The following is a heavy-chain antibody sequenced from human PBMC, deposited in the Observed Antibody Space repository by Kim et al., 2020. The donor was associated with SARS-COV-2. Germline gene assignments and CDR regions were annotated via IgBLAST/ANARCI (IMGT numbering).Heavy chain of an antibody. CDR2: IYYSGST. D-gene: IGHD6-13*01. V-gene: IGHV4-39*01. CDR1: GGSISSSSYY. Sequence: SETLSLTCTVSGGSISSSSYYWGWIRQPPGKGLEWIGSIYYSGSTYYNPSLKSRVTISVDTSKNQFSLKLSSVTAADTAVYYCATPRIAAAENCGQGTLVTVSS. CDR3: ATPRIAAAEN. J-gene: IGHJ4*02.